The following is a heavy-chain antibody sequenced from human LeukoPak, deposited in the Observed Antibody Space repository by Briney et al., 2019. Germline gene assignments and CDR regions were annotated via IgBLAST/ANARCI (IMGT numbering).Heavy chain of an antibody. D-gene: IGHD3-10*01. CDR1: GFTLSSYA. CDR2: ISGSGGTT. V-gene: IGHV3-23*01. J-gene: IGHJ4*02. CDR3: AKAIWFEEFQFFDY. Sequence: GGSLRLSCAASGFTLSSYAMSWVRQAPGKGLEWVSTISGSGGTTYYADSVKGRFTISRDNSKNTLYLQMNSLRAEDTAVYYCAKAIWFEEFQFFDYWGQGTLVTVSS.